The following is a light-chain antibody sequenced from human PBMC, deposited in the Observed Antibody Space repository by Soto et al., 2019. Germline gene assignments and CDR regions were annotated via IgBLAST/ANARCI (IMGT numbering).Light chain of an antibody. J-gene: IGKJ3*01. CDR2: GAS. CDR3: QQRSNWPLFT. CDR1: QTVSSSY. V-gene: IGKV3D-20*02. Sequence: DIVLTQSPGTLSLSPGERATLSCRASQTVSSSYLAWYQQKPGQAPRLLIYGASTRAAGIPDRFSGSGSGTDFTLTISRLEPEDFAVYYCQQRSNWPLFTFGPGTKVEIK.